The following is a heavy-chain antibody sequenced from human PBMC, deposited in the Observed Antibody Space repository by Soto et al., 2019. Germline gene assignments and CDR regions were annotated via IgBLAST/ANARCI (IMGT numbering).Heavy chain of an antibody. V-gene: IGHV1-18*01. CDR2: ISVNSGTT. J-gene: IGHJ4*02. CDR1: GYNFNTYG. D-gene: IGHD3-22*01. Sequence: QVQLVQSEAEVKKPGASVKVSCKASGYNFNTYGITWVRQAPGQGLEWMGWISVNSGTTNYAQKIQGRVTMTTDTSSSTAFMELRSQRSDDTAVYYCARNDNSGHYSDYWGQGTLVTVSS. CDR3: ARNDNSGHYSDY.